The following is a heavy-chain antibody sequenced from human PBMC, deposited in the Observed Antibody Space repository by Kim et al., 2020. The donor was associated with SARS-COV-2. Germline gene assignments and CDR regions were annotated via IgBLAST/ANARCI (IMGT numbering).Heavy chain of an antibody. CDR2: INHSGST. CDR3: ARGLRRGYYDILTGMKY. D-gene: IGHD3-9*01. Sequence: SETLSLTCAVYGGSFSGYYWSWIRQPPGKGLEWIGEINHSGSTNYNPSLKSRVTISVDTSKNQFSLKLSSVTAADTAVYYCARGLRRGYYDILTGMKYWGQGTLVTVSS. CDR1: GGSFSGYY. V-gene: IGHV4-34*01. J-gene: IGHJ4*02.